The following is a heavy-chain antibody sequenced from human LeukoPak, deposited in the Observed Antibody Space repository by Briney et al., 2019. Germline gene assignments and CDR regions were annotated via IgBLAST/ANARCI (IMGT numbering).Heavy chain of an antibody. Sequence: PGGSLRLSCAASGFTFGSYSMTWVRQAPGKGLEWVSVITDSGGTTYYADSVKGRFTISRDSSKNTLHLEMSSLRAEDTAVYYCAKGYSSGWDLAFDIWGQGTMVTVSS. J-gene: IGHJ3*02. CDR2: ITDSGGTT. V-gene: IGHV3-23*01. CDR1: GFTFGSYS. CDR3: AKGYSSGWDLAFDI. D-gene: IGHD6-19*01.